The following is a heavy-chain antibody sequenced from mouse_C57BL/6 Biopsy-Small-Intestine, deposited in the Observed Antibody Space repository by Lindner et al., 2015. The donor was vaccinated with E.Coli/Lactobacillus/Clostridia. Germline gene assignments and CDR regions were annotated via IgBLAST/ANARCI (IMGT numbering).Heavy chain of an antibody. CDR3: ARQQDAMDY. CDR2: IYPGGGYT. Sequence: VQLQESGAELVRPGTSVKMSCEASGYTFTNYWIGWAKQRPGHGLEWIGDIYPGGGYTNYNEKFKGKATLTADKSSSTAYMQFSSLTSEDSAIYYCARQQDAMDYWGQGTSVTVSS. J-gene: IGHJ4*01. CDR1: GYTFTNYW. V-gene: IGHV1-63*01.